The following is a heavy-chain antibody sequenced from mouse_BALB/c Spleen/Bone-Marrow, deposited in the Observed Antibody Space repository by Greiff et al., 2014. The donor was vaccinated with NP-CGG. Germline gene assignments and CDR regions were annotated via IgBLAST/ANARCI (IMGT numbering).Heavy chain of an antibody. D-gene: IGHD1-2*01. CDR3: ARITTATGAMDY. CDR2: IWAGGST. Sequence: QVQLQQSGPGLVAPSQSLSITCTVSGFSLTSYGVHWVRQPPGKGLEWLGVIWAGGSTNYNSALMSRLSISKDNSKSQVFLKMNSRQTDDTAMYYCARITTATGAMDYWGQGTSVTVSS. V-gene: IGHV2-9*02. J-gene: IGHJ4*01. CDR1: GFSLTSYG.